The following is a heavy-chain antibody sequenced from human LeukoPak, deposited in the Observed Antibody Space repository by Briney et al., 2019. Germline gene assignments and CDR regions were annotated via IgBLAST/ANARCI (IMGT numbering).Heavy chain of an antibody. J-gene: IGHJ6*04. Sequence: PSDTLSLTCTVSGGSISSYYWSWIRQPAGKGLEWIGRIYTSGSTNYNPSLKSRVTISVDKSKNQFSLKLSSVPAADTAVYYCARSYQLLLDVWGKGTTVTVSS. CDR1: GGSISSYY. CDR3: ARSYQLLLDV. V-gene: IGHV4-4*07. D-gene: IGHD6-6*01. CDR2: IYTSGST.